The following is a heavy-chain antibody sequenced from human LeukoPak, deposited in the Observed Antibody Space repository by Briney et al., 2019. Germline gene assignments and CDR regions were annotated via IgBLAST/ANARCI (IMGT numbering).Heavy chain of an antibody. Sequence: ASVKGSCKVSGDTVTGLSIHGVRQAPGHGLEWRGGFDPEDGARIFAQKFQGRVTMTEDTSTDTACMDLSSLRSEDTAVYYCATRYTYDSSLYWGQGTLVTVSS. V-gene: IGHV1-24*01. J-gene: IGHJ4*02. D-gene: IGHD5-18*01. CDR1: GDTVTGLS. CDR2: FDPEDGAR. CDR3: ATRYTYDSSLY.